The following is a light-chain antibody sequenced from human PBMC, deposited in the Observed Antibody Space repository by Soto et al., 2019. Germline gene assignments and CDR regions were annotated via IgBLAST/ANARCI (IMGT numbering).Light chain of an antibody. V-gene: IGKV3-11*01. CDR1: QSVSSS. Sequence: EIVLTQSPATLSLSPGQRATLSCRASQSVSSSLAWYQQKPGQPPRLLISDASNRATGVPARFSGSGSGTGFTLTISSLEAEDFAVYYCQQRSNWPPGVTFGPGTKIDIK. J-gene: IGKJ3*01. CDR2: DAS. CDR3: QQRSNWPPGVT.